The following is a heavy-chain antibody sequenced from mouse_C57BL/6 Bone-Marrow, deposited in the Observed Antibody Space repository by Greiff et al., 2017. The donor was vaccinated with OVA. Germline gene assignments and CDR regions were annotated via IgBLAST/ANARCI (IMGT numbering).Heavy chain of an antibody. D-gene: IGHD2-1*01. Sequence: QVQLQQPGAELVKPGASVKLSCKASGYTFTSYWMHWVKQRPGQGLEWIGMIHPNSGSTNYNGKFKSKATLTVDKSSSTAYMQISSLTSEDSAVYYCAREDGNYGGLYFDVWGTGTTVTVSS. CDR3: AREDGNYGGLYFDV. V-gene: IGHV1-64*01. CDR1: GYTFTSYW. CDR2: IHPNSGST. J-gene: IGHJ1*03.